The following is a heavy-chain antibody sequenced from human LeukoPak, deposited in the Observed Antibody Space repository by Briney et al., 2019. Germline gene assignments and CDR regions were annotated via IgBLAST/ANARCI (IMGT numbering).Heavy chain of an antibody. V-gene: IGHV1-2*02. J-gene: IGHJ6*03. CDR2: INPNSGGT. CDR3: AREGRDILTGNYYYYMDV. CDR1: GYTFTGYY. Sequence: ASVKISCKASGYTFTGYYMHWVRQAPGQGLEWKGWINPNSGGTNYAQKFQGRVTMTRDTSISTAYMELSRLRSDDTAVYYCAREGRDILTGNYYYYMDVWGKGTTVTVSS. D-gene: IGHD3-9*01.